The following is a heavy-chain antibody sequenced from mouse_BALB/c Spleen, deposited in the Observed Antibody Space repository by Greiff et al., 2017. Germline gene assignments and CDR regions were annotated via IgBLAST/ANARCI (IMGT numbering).Heavy chain of an antibody. CDR3: TREYYGSSYFDY. D-gene: IGHD1-1*01. CDR2: ISSGGSYT. CDR1: GFTFSSYT. J-gene: IGHJ2*01. Sequence: EVHLVESGGGLVKPGGSLKLSCAASGFTFSSYTMSWVRQTPEKRLEWVATISSGGSYTYYPDSVKGRFTISRDNAKNTLYLQMSSLKSEDTAMYYCTREYYGSSYFDYWGQGTTLTVSS. V-gene: IGHV5-6-4*01.